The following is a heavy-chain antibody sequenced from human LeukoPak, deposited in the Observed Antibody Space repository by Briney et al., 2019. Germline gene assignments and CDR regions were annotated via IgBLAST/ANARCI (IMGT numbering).Heavy chain of an antibody. Sequence: ASVKVSCKASGYTFTGYYMHWVRQAPGQGLEWMGWINPNSGGTNYAQKFQGRVTMTRDTSISTAYMELSRLRSDDTAVYYCATLGSQQWLGQSYYGMDVWGQGTTVTVSS. CDR1: GYTFTGYY. CDR2: INPNSGGT. J-gene: IGHJ6*02. CDR3: ATLGSQQWLGQSYYGMDV. D-gene: IGHD6-19*01. V-gene: IGHV1-2*02.